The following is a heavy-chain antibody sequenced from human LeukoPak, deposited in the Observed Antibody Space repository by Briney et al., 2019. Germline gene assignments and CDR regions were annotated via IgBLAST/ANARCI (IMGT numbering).Heavy chain of an antibody. CDR2: IYPGDSDT. CDR3: ARDLGYYDSRYQKTLYYMDV. V-gene: IGHV5-51*01. Sequence: GESLKISCKGSGYSFTSYWIGWVRQMPGKGLEWMGIIYPGDSDTRYSPSFQGQVTISADKSISTAYLQWSSLKASDTAMYYCARDLGYYDSRYQKTLYYMDVWGKGTTVTVSS. D-gene: IGHD3-22*01. CDR1: GYSFTSYW. J-gene: IGHJ6*03.